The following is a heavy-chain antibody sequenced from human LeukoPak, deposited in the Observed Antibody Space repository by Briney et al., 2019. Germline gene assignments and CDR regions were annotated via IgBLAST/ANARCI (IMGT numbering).Heavy chain of an antibody. V-gene: IGHV4-59*01. CDR2: IYYRGST. D-gene: IGHD6-13*01. Sequence: SETLSLTCTVSGGSISSYYCSWIRQPPGKGLEWIGYIYYRGSTNYNPSLKSRVTISVDTSKNQFSLKLSSVTAADTDVYYCARLGAAAAAVYYGMDVWGQGTTVTVSS. CDR3: ARLGAAAAAVYYGMDV. CDR1: GGSISSYY. J-gene: IGHJ6*02.